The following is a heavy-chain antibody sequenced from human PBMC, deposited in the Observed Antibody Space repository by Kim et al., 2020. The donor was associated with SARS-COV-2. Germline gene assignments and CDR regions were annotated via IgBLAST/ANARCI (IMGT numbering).Heavy chain of an antibody. Sequence: GGSLRLSCAASGFTFSNYWMSWVRQAPGKGLEWVARIRQGGSEKYYVDSVEGRFTTSRDNAKNSLFLQMNSLRVDDTAVYYCARCCSGDDCSGQHPPFEYWGQGTLVTVSS. J-gene: IGHJ4*02. CDR2: IRQGGSEK. D-gene: IGHD2-21*02. CDR1: GFTFSNYW. V-gene: IGHV3-7*01. CDR3: ARCCSGDDCSGQHPPFEY.